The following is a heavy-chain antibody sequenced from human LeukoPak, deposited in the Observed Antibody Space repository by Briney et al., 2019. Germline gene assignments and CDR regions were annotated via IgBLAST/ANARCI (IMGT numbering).Heavy chain of an antibody. CDR3: ARNGYGEWLGQYAFDV. J-gene: IGHJ3*01. CDR2: INQDESEK. V-gene: IGHV3-7*01. D-gene: IGHD6-19*01. Sequence: HPGGSLRLSCATSGFIFSRYWMSWVRQAPGKGLEWVANINQDESEKNYVDSVKGRFTISRDNAKNSLDLQMNSLRAEDTAVYYWARNGYGEWLGQYAFDVWGQGTMVTVSS. CDR1: GFIFSRYW.